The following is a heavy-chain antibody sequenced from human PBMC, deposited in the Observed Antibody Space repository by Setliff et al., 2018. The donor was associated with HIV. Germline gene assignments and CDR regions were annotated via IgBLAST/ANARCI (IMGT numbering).Heavy chain of an antibody. CDR1: GFTFTNRY. V-gene: IGHV3-7*03. CDR2: IKQDESEE. D-gene: IGHD1-1*01. CDR3: AREAYRLPWIDN. Sequence: GGSLRLSCAASGFTFTNRYMSWVRQAPGKGLEWVANIKQDESEEWYADSVEGRFTISRDNTKNSLYLQINSLSTEDTAVYYCAREAYRLPWIDNWGQGTLVTVSS. J-gene: IGHJ4*02.